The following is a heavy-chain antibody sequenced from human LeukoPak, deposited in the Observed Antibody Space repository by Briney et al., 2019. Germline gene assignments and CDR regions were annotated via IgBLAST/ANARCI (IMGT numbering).Heavy chain of an antibody. V-gene: IGHV5-51*01. Sequence: GESLKISCKGSGYSFAGYWIGWVRQMPGKGLEWMGIIYPGDSDTRYSPSFQGQVTISADKSISTAYLQWRSLKASDTAMYYCARMHDSSALSPGYWGQGTLVTVSS. CDR2: IYPGDSDT. J-gene: IGHJ4*02. CDR1: GYSFAGYW. D-gene: IGHD3-22*01. CDR3: ARMHDSSALSPGY.